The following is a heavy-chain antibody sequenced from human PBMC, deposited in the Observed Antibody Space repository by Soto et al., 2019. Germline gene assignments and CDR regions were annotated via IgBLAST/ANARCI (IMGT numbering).Heavy chain of an antibody. CDR2: MNPKSGNT. Sequence: QVQLVQSGAEVKKPGASVKVSCKASGYTFTSYDINWVRQATGQGLEWIGWMNPKSGNTGYAQKVQGRVTMTTTTPISPAYMELSSLRSEDTAVYYCARGHTDYDFWSGYYYYGMDVWGQGTTVTVSS. CDR3: ARGHTDYDFWSGYYYYGMDV. V-gene: IGHV1-8*01. CDR1: GYTFTSYD. D-gene: IGHD3-3*01. J-gene: IGHJ6*02.